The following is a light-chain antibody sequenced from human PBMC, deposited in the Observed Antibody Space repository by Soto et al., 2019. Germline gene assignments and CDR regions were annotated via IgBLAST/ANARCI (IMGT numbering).Light chain of an antibody. Sequence: NFMLTQPHSVSESPGKTVTISCTGSSGSIARNYVQWYQQRPGSAPSTVIYEDKQRPSGVPDRFSGSIDSSSNSASLTISGLKTEDEADYYCQSYDSSNVVFGGGTKVTVL. CDR2: EDK. V-gene: IGLV6-57*02. CDR1: SGSIARNY. J-gene: IGLJ2*01. CDR3: QSYDSSNVV.